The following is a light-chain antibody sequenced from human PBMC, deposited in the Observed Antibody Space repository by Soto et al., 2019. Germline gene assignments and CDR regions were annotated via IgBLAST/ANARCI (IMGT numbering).Light chain of an antibody. Sequence: EIVLTQSPGTLSLSPGERATLSCRASQSVSSSYLAWYQQKPGQAPRLLIYGASSRATGIPGRFSGSGSGTAFTLTISRLEPEDFAVYYCQQYGRSPCTFGPGTKVDIK. J-gene: IGKJ3*01. CDR3: QQYGRSPCT. CDR1: QSVSSSY. V-gene: IGKV3-20*01. CDR2: GAS.